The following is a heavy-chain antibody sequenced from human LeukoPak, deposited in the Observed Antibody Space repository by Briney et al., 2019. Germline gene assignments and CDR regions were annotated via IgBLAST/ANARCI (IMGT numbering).Heavy chain of an antibody. CDR3: TXASSRVVVGAXXAFDI. V-gene: IGHV3-73*01. J-gene: IGHJ3*02. CDR1: GFTFSGSA. Sequence: GGSLRLSCASSGFTFSGSAMHCVRRASGEGREGVGRIRSKANSYAPAYAASVKARFNISRDDSKNTAYMQMNSLKTEDTAVYYCTXASSRVVVGAXXAFDIWGQXTMVXXSS. CDR2: IRSKANSYAP. D-gene: IGHD2-15*01.